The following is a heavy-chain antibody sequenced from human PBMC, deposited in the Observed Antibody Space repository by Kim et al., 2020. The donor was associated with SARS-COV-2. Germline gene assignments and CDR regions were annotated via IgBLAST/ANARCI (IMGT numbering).Heavy chain of an antibody. D-gene: IGHD1-26*01. CDR1: GGSISSYY. J-gene: IGHJ4*02. CDR2: IYYSGST. V-gene: IGHV4-59*01. Sequence: SETLSLTCTVSGGSISSYYWSWIRQPPGKGLEWIGYIYYSGSTNYNPSLKSRVTISVDTSKNQFSLKLSSVTAADTAVYYCARVAGSVGATGYYFDYWGQGTLVTVSS. CDR3: ARVAGSVGATGYYFDY.